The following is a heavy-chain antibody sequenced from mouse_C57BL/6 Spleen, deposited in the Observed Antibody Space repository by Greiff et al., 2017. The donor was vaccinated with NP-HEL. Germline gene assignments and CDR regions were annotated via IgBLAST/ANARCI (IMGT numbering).Heavy chain of an antibody. V-gene: IGHV10-1*01. CDR2: IRSKSNNYAT. D-gene: IGHD4-1*01. CDR1: GFSFNTYA. CDR3: VRGGLGGTFDY. J-gene: IGHJ2*01. Sequence: EVQLQESGGGLVQPKGSLKLSCAASGFSFNTYAMNWVRQAPGKGLEWVARIRSKSNNYATYYADSVKDRFTISRDDSESMLYLQMNNLKTEDTAMDYCVRGGLGGTFDYWGQGTTLTVSS.